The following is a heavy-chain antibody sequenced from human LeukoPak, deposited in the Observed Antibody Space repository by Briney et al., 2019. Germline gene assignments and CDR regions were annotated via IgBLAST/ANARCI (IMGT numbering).Heavy chain of an antibody. CDR1: GGSITTSCCY. D-gene: IGHD5-24*01. Sequence: SETLSLTCTASGGSITTSCCYWGWVRQSPGTALEWIGGIYYNGDTYYNPSLKSRVTLSVDTSKNQFSLNLCPVTAADTAVYYCAKMRMANYYYHGMDVWGQGTRVIVS. J-gene: IGHJ6*02. CDR2: IYYNGDT. CDR3: AKMRMANYYYHGMDV. V-gene: IGHV4-39*01.